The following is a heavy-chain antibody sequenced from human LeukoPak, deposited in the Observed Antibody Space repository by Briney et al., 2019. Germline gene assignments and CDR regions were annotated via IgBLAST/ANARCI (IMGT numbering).Heavy chain of an antibody. Sequence: GESLKISCKGSGYSFTSYWIGWVRQMPGKGLEWMGIIYPGDSDTRYSPSFQGPVTISAGKSISTAYLQWSSLKASDTAMYYCAINYDFWSGSSLYGMDVWGQGTTVTVSS. D-gene: IGHD3-3*01. CDR3: AINYDFWSGSSLYGMDV. CDR2: IYPGDSDT. CDR1: GYSFTSYW. J-gene: IGHJ6*02. V-gene: IGHV5-51*01.